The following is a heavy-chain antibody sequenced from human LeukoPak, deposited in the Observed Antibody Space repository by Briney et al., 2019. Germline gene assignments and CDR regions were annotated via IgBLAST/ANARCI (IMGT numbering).Heavy chain of an antibody. CDR1: GGSISSYY. Sequence: SETLSLTCTVSGGSISSYYWSWIRQPAGKGLEWIGRVYSSGSTNYISSLKSRVTISIDTSKSQLSLELTSVTAADTAVYYCARGGHYDATHFDYYHVMDVWGKGTTVSVSS. V-gene: IGHV4-4*07. CDR3: ARGGHYDATHFDYYHVMDV. D-gene: IGHD4-17*01. CDR2: VYSSGST. J-gene: IGHJ6*04.